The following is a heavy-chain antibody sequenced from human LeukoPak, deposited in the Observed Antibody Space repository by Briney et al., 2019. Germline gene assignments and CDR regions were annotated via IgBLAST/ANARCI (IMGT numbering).Heavy chain of an antibody. V-gene: IGHV1-2*06. CDR2: INPNSGGT. J-gene: IGHJ4*02. CDR3: AREAAEWELLGGLDY. CDR1: GYTFTGYY. D-gene: IGHD1-26*01. Sequence: ASVTVSCKASGYTFTGYYMHWVRQAPGQGLEWMGRINPNSGGTNYAQKFQGRVTMTRDTSISTAYKELSRLRSDDTAVYYCAREAAEWELLGGLDYWGQGTLVTVSS.